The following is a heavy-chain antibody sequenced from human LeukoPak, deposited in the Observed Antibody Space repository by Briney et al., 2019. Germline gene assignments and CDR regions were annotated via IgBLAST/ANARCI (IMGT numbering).Heavy chain of an antibody. V-gene: IGHV4-34*01. Sequence: PLETLSLTCAVYGGSFSGYYWSWIRQPPGRGLEWIGEINHSGSTNYNPSLKSRVTISVDTSKNQFSLKLSSVTAADTAVYYCARRIAAASPPDYWGQGTLVTVSS. J-gene: IGHJ4*02. CDR2: INHSGST. CDR3: ARRIAAASPPDY. D-gene: IGHD6-13*01. CDR1: GGSFSGYY.